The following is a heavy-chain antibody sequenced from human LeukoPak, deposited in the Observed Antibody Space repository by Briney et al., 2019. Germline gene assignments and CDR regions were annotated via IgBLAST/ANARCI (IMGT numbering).Heavy chain of an antibody. V-gene: IGHV3-30-3*01. J-gene: IGHJ6*02. D-gene: IGHD1-26*01. Sequence: GGSLRLSCAASGFTFSSYAMHWVRQAPGKGLEWVAVISYDGSNKYYADSVKGRFTISRDDSKNTLYLQMNSLRAEDTAVYYCARVWELLGGMDVWGQGTTVTVSS. CDR2: ISYDGSNK. CDR1: GFTFSSYA. CDR3: ARVWELLGGMDV.